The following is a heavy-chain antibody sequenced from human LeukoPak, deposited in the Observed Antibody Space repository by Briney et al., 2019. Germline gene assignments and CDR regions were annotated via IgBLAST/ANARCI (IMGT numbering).Heavy chain of an antibody. CDR3: ARQRDYGLDV. J-gene: IGHJ6*02. CDR1: GITFGSYW. V-gene: IGHV3-74*01. CDR2: INSDGSST. Sequence: PGPSLRLSCAPSGITFGSYWMHSVRQAPGKGLVWVSRINSDGSSTNYADSVKGRFTISRDNAKNTLYLQMNSLRAEDTAVYYCARQRDYGLDVWGQGTTVTVSS. D-gene: IGHD6-25*01.